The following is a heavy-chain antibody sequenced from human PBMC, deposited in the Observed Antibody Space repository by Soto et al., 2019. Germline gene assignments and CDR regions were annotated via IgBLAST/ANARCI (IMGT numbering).Heavy chain of an antibody. D-gene: IGHD4-4*01. CDR2: IIPLFRTP. V-gene: IGHV1-69*12. CDR3: ARDNDRLQLGGNYYYILDV. J-gene: IGHJ6*02. Sequence: QVQLVQSGAEMKEPGSSVKVSCKTSGGTFSSSAISWLRQAPGQGLEWMGGIIPLFRTPDYAQKFQGRVTIAADESTSTAYMERSSPRSEDTAVYYCARDNDRLQLGGNYYYILDVWGQGTTITVSS. CDR1: GGTFSSSA.